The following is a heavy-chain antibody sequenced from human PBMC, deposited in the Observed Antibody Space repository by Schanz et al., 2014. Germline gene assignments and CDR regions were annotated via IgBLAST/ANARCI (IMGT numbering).Heavy chain of an antibody. J-gene: IGHJ4*02. CDR2: ISSTSSYI. CDR3: ARDGDFDY. Sequence: EVQLVESGGGLVKPGGSLRLSCAASGFTFSNYSMNWVRQAPGKGLEWVSSISSTSSYIFYADSVKGRFTISRDNAKNSLYLQMNGLRAEDTAVYFCARDGDFDYWGQGTLVTVSS. V-gene: IGHV3-21*01. CDR1: GFTFSNYS.